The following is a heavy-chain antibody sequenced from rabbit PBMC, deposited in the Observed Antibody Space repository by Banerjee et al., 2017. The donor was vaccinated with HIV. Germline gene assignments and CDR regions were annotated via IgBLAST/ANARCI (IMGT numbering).Heavy chain of an antibody. CDR3: GYGGGAYASNL. Sequence: QEQLEESGGDLVKPEGSLTLTCTASGFSFSNKYVMCWVRQAPGKGLEWIACINTSSGNTVYATWAKGRFTISRTSSTTVALQMTSLTAADTATYFCGYGGGAYASNLRGPGTLVTVS. V-gene: IGHV1S45*01. J-gene: IGHJ4*01. CDR1: GFSFSNKYV. D-gene: IGHD6-1*01. CDR2: INTSSGNT.